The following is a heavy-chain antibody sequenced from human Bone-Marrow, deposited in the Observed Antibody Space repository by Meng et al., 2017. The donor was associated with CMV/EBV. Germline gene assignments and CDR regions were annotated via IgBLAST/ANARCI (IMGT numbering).Heavy chain of an antibody. CDR2: INWNGGST. CDR3: ARVRTQSSSDWYGNWFDP. J-gene: IGHJ5*02. D-gene: IGHD6-19*01. CDR1: FTFDDYG. Sequence: FTFDDYGMGWVRQAPGKGLEWVSGINWNGGSTGYADSVKGRFTISRDNAKNSLYLQMNSLRAEDTALYYCARVRTQSSSDWYGNWFDPWGQGTLVTVSS. V-gene: IGHV3-20*03.